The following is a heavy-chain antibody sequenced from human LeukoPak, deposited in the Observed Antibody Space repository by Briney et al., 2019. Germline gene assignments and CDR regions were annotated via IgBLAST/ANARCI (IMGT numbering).Heavy chain of an antibody. Sequence: GGSLRLSCAASGFTFSSYEMNWVRQAPGKGLEWVSYISSSGSTIYYADSVKGRFTISRDNAKNSLYLQMNSLRAEDTAVYYCAREVVVVPAISYGMDVWGKGPRSPSPQ. V-gene: IGHV3-48*03. CDR2: ISSSGSTI. CDR3: AREVVVVPAISYGMDV. CDR1: GFTFSSYE. D-gene: IGHD2-2*01. J-gene: IGHJ6*01.